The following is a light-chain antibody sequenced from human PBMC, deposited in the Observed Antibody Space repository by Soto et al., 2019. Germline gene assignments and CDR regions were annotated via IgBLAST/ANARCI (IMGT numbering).Light chain of an antibody. J-gene: IGKJ3*01. V-gene: IGKV2-30*01. CDR3: MRGTHWPFT. CDR2: KVS. CDR1: QSLVYSDGETY. Sequence: DVVMTQSPLSLHVTPGQAASISCRSSQSLVYSDGETYLNWIQQRPGQSPRRLIYKVSNRDSGAPDGCSGSGSGTDFKLKISRVDAEDVGVYYCMRGTHWPFTFGPGNKVDIK.